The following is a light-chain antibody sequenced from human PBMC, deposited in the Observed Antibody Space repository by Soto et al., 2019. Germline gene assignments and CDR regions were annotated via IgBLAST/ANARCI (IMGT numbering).Light chain of an antibody. CDR3: QQYNNWPRT. J-gene: IGKJ1*01. Sequence: DIMLTQSPATLSFSPGESATLSCWASQSVNRYLVWYQQKPGQAPRLLMYDASKRATGIPARFSGSGSGTDFTLTISSLQSEDFAVYYCQQYNNWPRTFGQGTKVDIK. CDR1: QSVNRY. V-gene: IGKV3-11*01. CDR2: DAS.